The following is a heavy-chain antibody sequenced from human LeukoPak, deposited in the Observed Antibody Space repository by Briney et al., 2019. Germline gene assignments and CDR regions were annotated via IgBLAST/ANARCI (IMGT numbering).Heavy chain of an antibody. D-gene: IGHD6-19*01. V-gene: IGHV5-51*01. CDR3: ARRLKNSNGWTFDY. CDR2: IYPGDSDT. CDR1: GYSFTIYW. J-gene: IGHJ4*02. Sequence: GESLKISCKGSGYSFTIYWIGWVRQMPGKGLEWMGIIYPGDSDTRYSPSFQGPVTISADRSINTAYLQWSSLKASDTAISYCARRLKNSNGWTFDYWGQGTLVTVSS.